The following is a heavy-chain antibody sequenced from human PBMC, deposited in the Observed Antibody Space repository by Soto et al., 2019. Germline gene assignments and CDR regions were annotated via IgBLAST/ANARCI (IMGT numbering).Heavy chain of an antibody. CDR3: ARSGQNWNYILAY. Sequence: QVQLVQSGAEVKKPGASVKVSCKASGYTFTNYGISWVRQAPGQGLDWMGWISAYSGNTNYAQDLQERVTMTTDTSTITAYMELRSLRSHDTAVYYCARSGQNWNYILAYWGQGTLVTVSS. CDR2: ISAYSGNT. CDR1: GYTFTNYG. J-gene: IGHJ4*02. D-gene: IGHD1-7*01. V-gene: IGHV1-18*01.